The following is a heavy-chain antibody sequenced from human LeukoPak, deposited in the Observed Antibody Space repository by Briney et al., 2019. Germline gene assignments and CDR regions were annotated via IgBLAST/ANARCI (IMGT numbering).Heavy chain of an antibody. CDR1: GYTFTGYH. CDR3: ARDYCSSTSCLFDY. J-gene: IGHJ4*02. Sequence: ASVKVSCKTSGYTFTGYHMHWVRQAPGQGLEWMGRINPNSGDTNYAQKFQGRVTMTRDTSISTAYMELSRLTSDDTAMYYCARDYCSSTSCLFDYWGQGTLVTVCS. CDR2: INPNSGDT. D-gene: IGHD2-2*01. V-gene: IGHV1-2*06.